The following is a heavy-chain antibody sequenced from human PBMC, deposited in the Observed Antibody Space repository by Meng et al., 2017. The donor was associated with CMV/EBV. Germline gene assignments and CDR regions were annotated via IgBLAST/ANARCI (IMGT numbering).Heavy chain of an antibody. V-gene: IGHV3-30*02. Sequence: GESLKISCAASGFTFSSYGMHWVRQAPGKGLEWVAFIRYDGSNKYYADSVKGRFTISRDNSKNTLYLQMNSLRAKDTAVYYCARGRYYYDSSGYAYFDYWGQGTLVTVSS. CDR2: IRYDGSNK. D-gene: IGHD3-22*01. J-gene: IGHJ4*02. CDR3: ARGRYYYDSSGYAYFDY. CDR1: GFTFSSYG.